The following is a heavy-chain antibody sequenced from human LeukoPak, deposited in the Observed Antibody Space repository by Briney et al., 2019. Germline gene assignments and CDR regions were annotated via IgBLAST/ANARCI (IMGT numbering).Heavy chain of an antibody. Sequence: ASVKVSCKASGYTFTAYSIHWVRQAPGQRLEWMGWINAGYGNTKYSQKFQGRVTITRDTSASTAYMELSSLTSEDTAVFYCARERIGEGFDYWGQGTLVTVSS. J-gene: IGHJ4*02. CDR1: GYTFTAYS. D-gene: IGHD3-10*01. CDR2: INAGYGNT. V-gene: IGHV1-3*01. CDR3: ARERIGEGFDY.